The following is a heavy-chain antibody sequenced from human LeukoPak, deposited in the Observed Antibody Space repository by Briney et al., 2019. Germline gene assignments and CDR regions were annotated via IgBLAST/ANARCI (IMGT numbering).Heavy chain of an antibody. CDR2: FDPEDGET. V-gene: IGHV1-24*01. CDR3: ATAGYYGSGSYYKRGYYFDY. D-gene: IGHD3-10*01. J-gene: IGHJ4*02. Sequence: ASVKVSCKVSGYTLTELSMHWVRQAPGKGLEWMGGFDPEDGETIYAQKFQGRVTMTEDTPTDTAYMELSSLRSEDTAVYYCATAGYYGSGSYYKRGYYFDYWGQGTLVTVSS. CDR1: GYTLTELS.